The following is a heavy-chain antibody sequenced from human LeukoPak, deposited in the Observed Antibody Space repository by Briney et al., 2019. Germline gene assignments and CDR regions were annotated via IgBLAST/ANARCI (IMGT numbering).Heavy chain of an antibody. Sequence: GGSLRLSCSASGFTFSSFAMHWVRQAPGKGLEYVAAISRNGGSTYYADSVKGRFTISRDNSKNTLYLQMNSLRAEDTAVYYCARDSNSGSYYDYWGQGTLVTVSS. V-gene: IGHV3-64*04. CDR3: ARDSNSGSYYDY. D-gene: IGHD1-26*01. CDR1: GFTFSSFA. CDR2: ISRNGGST. J-gene: IGHJ4*02.